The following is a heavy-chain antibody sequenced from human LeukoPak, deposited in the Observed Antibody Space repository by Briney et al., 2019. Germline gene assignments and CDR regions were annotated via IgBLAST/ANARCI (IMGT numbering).Heavy chain of an antibody. CDR1: GGTFSSYA. Sequence: SVKVSCKASGGTFSSYAISWVRQAPGQGLEWMGRIIPILGIANYAQKFQGRVTITADKSTSTAYMELSSLRSKDTAVYYCARDTYYYDSSGYYSAEYYYGMDVWGQGTTVTVSS. V-gene: IGHV1-69*04. CDR3: ARDTYYYDSSGYYSAEYYYGMDV. D-gene: IGHD3-22*01. CDR2: IIPILGIA. J-gene: IGHJ6*02.